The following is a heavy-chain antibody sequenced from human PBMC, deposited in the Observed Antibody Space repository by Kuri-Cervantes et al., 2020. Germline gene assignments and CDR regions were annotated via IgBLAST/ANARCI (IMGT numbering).Heavy chain of an antibody. Sequence: SETLSLTCAVSGGSISSSNWWSWVRQPPGKGLEWIGETYHSGSTNYNPSLKSRVTISVDTSKNQFSLKLSSVTAADTAVYYCARVTVTTIASFDYWGQGTLVTVSS. J-gene: IGHJ4*02. CDR1: GGSISSSNW. CDR2: TYHSGST. D-gene: IGHD4-17*01. CDR3: ARVTVTTIASFDY. V-gene: IGHV4-4*02.